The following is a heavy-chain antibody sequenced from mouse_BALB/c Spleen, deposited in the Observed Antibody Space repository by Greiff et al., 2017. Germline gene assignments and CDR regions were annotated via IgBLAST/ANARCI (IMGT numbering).Heavy chain of an antibody. D-gene: IGHD1-1*01. CDR2: ISYSGST. Sequence: EVQGVESGPSLVNPSQTLSLTCSVTGDSINSCYWNWIRKFPGTTLEYMGYISYSGSTYYNPSLKSRISITRDTSKNPYYLQLNSVTTEDTATYYCARSGGSSEDWYFDVWGAGTTVTVSS. CDR3: ARSGGSSEDWYFDV. J-gene: IGHJ1*01. CDR1: GDSINSCY. V-gene: IGHV3-8*02.